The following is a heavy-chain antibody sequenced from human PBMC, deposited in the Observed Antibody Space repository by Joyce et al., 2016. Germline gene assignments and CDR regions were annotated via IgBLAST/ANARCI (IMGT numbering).Heavy chain of an antibody. CDR1: GFTFSSYS. Sequence: EVQLVESGGGLVQPGGSLILSCAASGFTFSSYSMNWVCQAPGKGVEWVSYISSSSSTIYYADSVKGRFTISRDNAKNSLYLQMNSLRAEDTAVYYCAKADYGDKIDAFDIWGQGTMVTVSS. CDR3: AKADYGDKIDAFDI. V-gene: IGHV3-48*01. J-gene: IGHJ3*02. CDR2: ISSSSSTI. D-gene: IGHD4-17*01.